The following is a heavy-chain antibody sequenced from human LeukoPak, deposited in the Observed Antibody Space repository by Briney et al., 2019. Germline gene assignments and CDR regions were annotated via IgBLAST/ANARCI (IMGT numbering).Heavy chain of an antibody. V-gene: IGHV3-7*01. CDR2: IKQDGSEK. CDR1: GFTFSSYW. CDR3: ASDPHSAAANWFDP. J-gene: IGHJ5*02. D-gene: IGHD6-13*01. Sequence: GGSLRLSCAASGFTFSSYWMSWVRQAPGKGLEWVANIKQDGSEKYYVDSVKGRFTISRDNANNSLDLQMHSLRAEDTAVYYCASDPHSAAANWFDPWGQGTLVTVSS.